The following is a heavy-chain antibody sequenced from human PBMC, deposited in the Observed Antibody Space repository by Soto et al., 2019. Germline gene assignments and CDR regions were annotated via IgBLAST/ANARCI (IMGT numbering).Heavy chain of an antibody. CDR2: ISGSGGST. CDR1: GFTFSSYA. D-gene: IGHD3-3*01. CDR3: AKGYDFWSGERWEYFQH. V-gene: IGHV3-23*01. Sequence: GGSLRLSCAASGFTFSSYAMSWVRQAPGKGLEWVSAISGSGGSTYYADSVKGRFTISRDNSKNTLYLQMNSLRAEDTAVYYCAKGYDFWSGERWEYFQHWGQGTLVTVSS. J-gene: IGHJ1*01.